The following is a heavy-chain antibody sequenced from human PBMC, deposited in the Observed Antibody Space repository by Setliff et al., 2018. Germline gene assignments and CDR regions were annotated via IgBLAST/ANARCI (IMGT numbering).Heavy chain of an antibody. J-gene: IGHJ3*02. D-gene: IGHD6-13*01. CDR2: ISGSGGRT. CDR1: GFTFSAHY. CDR3: AAAPAGSDVFDM. V-gene: IGHV3-23*01. Sequence: GGSLRLSCAASGFTFSAHYMDWLRQAPGKGLEWVSTISGSGGRTYYADSVKGRFTISRDDSKNTAYLQMNSLKTEDTAVYYCAAAPAGSDVFDMWGQGTMVTVSS.